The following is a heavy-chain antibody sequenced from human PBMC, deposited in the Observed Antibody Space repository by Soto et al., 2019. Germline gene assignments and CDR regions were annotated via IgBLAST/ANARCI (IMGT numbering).Heavy chain of an antibody. CDR3: ARYDSSGYYWPYYYYGMDV. CDR1: GFTFSTYS. D-gene: IGHD3-22*01. CDR2: ISSSSSYI. Sequence: EVQLVESGGGLVKPGGSLRLSCAASGFTFSTYSMNWVRQAPGKGLEWVSSISSSSSYIYYADSVKGRITISRDNAKNSLYLQMNSRRAEDTAVYYCARYDSSGYYWPYYYYGMDVWGQGTTVTVSS. J-gene: IGHJ6*02. V-gene: IGHV3-21*01.